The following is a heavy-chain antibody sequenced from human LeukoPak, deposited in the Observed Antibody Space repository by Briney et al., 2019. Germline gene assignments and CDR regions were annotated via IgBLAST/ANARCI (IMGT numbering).Heavy chain of an antibody. D-gene: IGHD6-19*01. V-gene: IGHV1-18*01. Sequence: ASVKVSCKASGYTFTSYAISWVRQAPGQGPDWMGWISLYNAKTNYAQKLQGRVTMTTDTSTSTAYMELMSLRSDDTAVYYCARLGVAGDPSSAEYLQHWGQGTLVTVSS. CDR2: ISLYNAKT. J-gene: IGHJ1*01. CDR1: GYTFTSYA. CDR3: ARLGVAGDPSSAEYLQH.